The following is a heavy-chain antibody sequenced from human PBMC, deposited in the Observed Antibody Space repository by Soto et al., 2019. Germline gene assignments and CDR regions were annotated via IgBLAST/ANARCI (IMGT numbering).Heavy chain of an antibody. CDR3: VSTSGWYARGGDYYYGMDV. V-gene: IGHV1-46*03. J-gene: IGHJ6*02. CDR1: GYTFTSYY. CDR2: INPSGGST. Sequence: ASVKVSCKASGYTFTSYYMHWVRQAPGQGLEWMGIINPSGGSTSYAQKFQGRVTMTRDTSTSTVYMELSSLRSEDTAVYYCVSTSGWYARGGDYYYGMDVWGQGTTVTVSS. D-gene: IGHD6-19*01.